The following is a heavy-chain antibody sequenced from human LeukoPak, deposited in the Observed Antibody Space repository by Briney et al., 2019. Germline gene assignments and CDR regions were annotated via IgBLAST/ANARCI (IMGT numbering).Heavy chain of an antibody. D-gene: IGHD1-1*01. Sequence: PSETLSLTCAVSGGSISSGGYSWSWIRQPPGKGLEWIGYIYYSGSTYYNPSLKSRVTISVDTSKNQFSLKLSSVTAADTAVYYCARDMEPSTYYMDVWGKGTTVTVSS. J-gene: IGHJ6*03. CDR2: IYYSGST. CDR3: ARDMEPSTYYMDV. V-gene: IGHV4-30-4*07. CDR1: GGSISSGGYS.